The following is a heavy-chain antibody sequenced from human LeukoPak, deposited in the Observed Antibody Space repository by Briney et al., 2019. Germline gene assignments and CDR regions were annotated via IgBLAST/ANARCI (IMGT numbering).Heavy chain of an antibody. CDR2: INHSGST. Sequence: SETLSLTCAVYGGSFSGYYWSWIRQPPGKGLEWIGEINHSGSTNYNPSLKSRVTISVDTSKNQFSLKLSSVTAADTAVYYCARRPRTYYYDSSGYFTLDYWGQGTLVTVSS. CDR1: GGSFSGYY. J-gene: IGHJ4*02. D-gene: IGHD3-22*01. CDR3: ARRPRTYYYDSSGYFTLDY. V-gene: IGHV4-34*01.